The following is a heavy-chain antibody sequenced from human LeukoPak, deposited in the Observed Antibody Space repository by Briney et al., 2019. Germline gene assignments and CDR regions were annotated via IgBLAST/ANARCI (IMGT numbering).Heavy chain of an antibody. Sequence: SETLSLTCTVSGGSISSYYWSWIRQPAGKGLEWIGRFYTSDNTNYKPSLKSRATMSVDTSKNQFSLTLSSVTAADTAVYYCAREVSRDAGARYFDLWGRGTLVTVSS. CDR3: AREVSRDAGARYFDL. D-gene: IGHD1-1*01. V-gene: IGHV4-4*07. CDR2: FYTSDNT. J-gene: IGHJ2*01. CDR1: GGSISSYY.